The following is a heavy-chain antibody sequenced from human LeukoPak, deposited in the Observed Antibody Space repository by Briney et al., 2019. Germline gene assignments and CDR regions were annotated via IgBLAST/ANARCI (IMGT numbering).Heavy chain of an antibody. J-gene: IGHJ4*02. CDR2: IYSSGST. CDR3: ARHKANGAVSLDS. V-gene: IGHV4-59*08. D-gene: IGHD2-8*01. Sequence: PSETLSPTCTVSGGSISSYYWGWIRQPPGKGLEWLGYIYSSGSTNYNPSLKSRVTISVDTSNNQFSLKLSSVTAADTAVYYCARHKANGAVSLDSWGQGTLVTVSS. CDR1: GGSISSYY.